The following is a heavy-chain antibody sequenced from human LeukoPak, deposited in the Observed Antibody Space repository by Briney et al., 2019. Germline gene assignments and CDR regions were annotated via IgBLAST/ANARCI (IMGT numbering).Heavy chain of an antibody. CDR1: GFTFSSCG. D-gene: IGHD1-14*01. J-gene: IGHJ4*02. CDR2: IGPTGTDR. Sequence: PGGSLRLSCAASGFTFSSCGFNWVRQAPGKGLEWVSSIGPTGTDRYYADSVRGRFTISRDNAKNSMYLQMDSLRDEDTAVYYRATETIGRRYDYWGQGTLLTVSS. V-gene: IGHV3-21*01. CDR3: ATETIGRRYDY.